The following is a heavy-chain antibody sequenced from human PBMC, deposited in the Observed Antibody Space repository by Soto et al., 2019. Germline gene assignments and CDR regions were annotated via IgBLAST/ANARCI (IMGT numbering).Heavy chain of an antibody. Sequence: SETLFLTCTVSGGSVSSGSYYWSWIRQPPGKGLEWIGYIYYSGSTNYNPSLKSRVTISVDTSKNQFSLKLSSVTAADTAVYYCASGGYYYDSSGYFPGYFDYWGQGTLVTVSS. D-gene: IGHD3-22*01. V-gene: IGHV4-61*01. CDR3: ASGGYYYDSSGYFPGYFDY. J-gene: IGHJ4*02. CDR1: GGSVSSGSYY. CDR2: IYYSGST.